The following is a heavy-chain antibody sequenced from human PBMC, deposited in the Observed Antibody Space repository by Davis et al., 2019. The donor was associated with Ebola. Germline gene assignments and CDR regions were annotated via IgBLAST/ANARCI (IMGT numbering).Heavy chain of an antibody. Sequence: SETLSLTCTVSGGSIISSSSYWGWIRQPPRKGLEWIGSIYYSGITYYNPSLKSRVTISVDTSKNQFSLKLSSVTAADTAVYYCASVPVWSGNPDYWGQGTPVTVSS. J-gene: IGHJ4*02. CDR1: GGSIISSSSY. CDR3: ASVPVWSGNPDY. CDR2: IYYSGIT. D-gene: IGHD3-3*01. V-gene: IGHV4-39*07.